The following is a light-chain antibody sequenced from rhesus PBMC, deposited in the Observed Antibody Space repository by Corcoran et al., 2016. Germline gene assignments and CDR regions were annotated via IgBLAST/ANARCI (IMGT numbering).Light chain of an antibody. CDR3: DSYASTSPYI. V-gene: IGLV2-13*02. CDR2: EVN. J-gene: IGLJ1*01. Sequence: QAALTQSPSVSGSPGQSVTISCTGSNRDIGGYNRVSWYQQHPGKAPKLLIYEVNKRPSGVSDRFSGSKSANTASLTISGLQAEDEADYYCDSYASTSPYIFGPGTRLTVL. CDR1: NRDIGGYNR.